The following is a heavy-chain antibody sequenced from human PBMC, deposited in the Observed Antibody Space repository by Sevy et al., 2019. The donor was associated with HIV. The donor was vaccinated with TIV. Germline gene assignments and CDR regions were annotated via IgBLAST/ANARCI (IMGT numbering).Heavy chain of an antibody. J-gene: IGHJ2*01. V-gene: IGHV3-74*01. CDR1: GFTFSSYW. CDR3: ARERVNDDSSGYPRYFDL. Sequence: GGSLRLSCAASGFTFSSYWMHWVRQAPGKGLVWVSRLNSDESSTTYADSVKGRFTISRDNAKNTLYLQMNSLRADDTAVYYCARERVNDDSSGYPRYFDLWGRGTLVTVSS. CDR2: LNSDESST. D-gene: IGHD3-22*01.